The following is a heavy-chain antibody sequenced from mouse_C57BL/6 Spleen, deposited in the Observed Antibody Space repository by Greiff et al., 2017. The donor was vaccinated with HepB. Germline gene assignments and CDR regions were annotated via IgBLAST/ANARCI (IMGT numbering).Heavy chain of an antibody. Sequence: LVESGGGLVKPGGSLKLSCAASGFTFSSYAMSWVRQTPEKRLEWVATISDGGSYTYYPDNVKGRFTISRDNAKNNLYLQMSHLKSEDTAMYYCAREQGYFDYWGQGTTLTVSS. J-gene: IGHJ2*01. V-gene: IGHV5-4*01. CDR2: ISDGGSYT. CDR1: GFTFSSYA. CDR3: AREQGYFDY.